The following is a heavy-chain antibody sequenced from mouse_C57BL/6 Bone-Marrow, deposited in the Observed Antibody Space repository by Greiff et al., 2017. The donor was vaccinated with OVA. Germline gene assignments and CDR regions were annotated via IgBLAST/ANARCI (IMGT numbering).Heavy chain of an antibody. CDR2: IDPSDSYT. CDR1: GYTFTSYW. CDR3: ASDYYGSRPFDY. Sequence: QVQLQQPGAELVKPGASVKLSCKASGYTFTSYWMQWVKQRPGQGLEWIGEIDPSDSYTNYNQKFKGKATLTVDTSSSTAYMQLSSLTSEDSAVYYCASDYYGSRPFDYWGQGTTLTVSS. D-gene: IGHD1-1*01. V-gene: IGHV1-50*01. J-gene: IGHJ2*01.